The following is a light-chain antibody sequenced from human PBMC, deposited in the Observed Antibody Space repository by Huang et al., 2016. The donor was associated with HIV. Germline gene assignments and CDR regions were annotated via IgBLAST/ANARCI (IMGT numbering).Light chain of an antibody. Sequence: DIQMTQSPSTLSAFIGDRVTTTCRASQNINSWLAWYQQKPGKAPKLLIYKISSLQSGVPSRFSGSGSGTEFFLTISSLQPDDVGTYYCQYGETFGQGTKVEIK. V-gene: IGKV1-5*03. J-gene: IGKJ1*01. CDR1: QNINSW. CDR2: KIS. CDR3: QYGET.